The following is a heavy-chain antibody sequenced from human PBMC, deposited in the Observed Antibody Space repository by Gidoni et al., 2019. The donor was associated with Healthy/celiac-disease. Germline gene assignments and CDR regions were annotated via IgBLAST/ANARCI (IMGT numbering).Heavy chain of an antibody. CDR2: INHSGST. CDR1: GGSFSGYY. CDR3: ARGRGKSMVRGIWVDYYMDV. J-gene: IGHJ6*03. V-gene: IGHV4-34*01. Sequence: QVQLQQWGAGLLKPSETLSLTCAVYGGSFSGYYWSWIRQPPGKGLEWLGEINHSGSTNSNPSLKSRVTISVDTSKNQFSLKLSSVTAADTAVYYCARGRGKSMVRGIWVDYYMDVWGKGTTVTVSS. D-gene: IGHD3-10*01.